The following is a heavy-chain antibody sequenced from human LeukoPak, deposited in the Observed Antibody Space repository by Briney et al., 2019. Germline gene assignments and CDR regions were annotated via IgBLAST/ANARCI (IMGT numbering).Heavy chain of an antibody. V-gene: IGHV4-59*01. CDR3: ARWSSWYSETDY. CDR1: GGSISSYY. Sequence: PSETLSLTCTVSGGSISSYYWSWIRQPPGKGLEWIGYIYYSGSPNYNPSLKRRITISVEPPKNQISPELSSVTAADTAVYYCARWSSWYSETDYWGQGTLVTVSS. D-gene: IGHD6-13*01. J-gene: IGHJ4*02. CDR2: IYYSGSP.